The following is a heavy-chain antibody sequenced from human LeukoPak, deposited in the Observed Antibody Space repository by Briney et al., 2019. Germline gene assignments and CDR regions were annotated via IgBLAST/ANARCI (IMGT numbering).Heavy chain of an antibody. J-gene: IGHJ6*02. V-gene: IGHV1-2*02. CDR1: GYTFTGYY. Sequence: GASVKVSCKASGYTFTGYYVHWVRQAPGQGLEWMGWINPNSGGTNYAQKFQGRVTMTRDTSISTAYMELSRLRSDDTAVYYCARLDFWSGYSYYYYGMDVWGQGTTVTVSS. D-gene: IGHD3-3*01. CDR2: INPNSGGT. CDR3: ARLDFWSGYSYYYYGMDV.